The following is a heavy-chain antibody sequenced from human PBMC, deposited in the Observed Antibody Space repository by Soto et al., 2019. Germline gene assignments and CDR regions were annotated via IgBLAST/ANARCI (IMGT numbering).Heavy chain of an antibody. CDR1: CGSISSYY. J-gene: IGHJ4*02. Sequence: SETLSLTCSVFCGSISSYYWSWIRQPAGKGLEWIGRIYNSGTTNYNPSLESRVTMSVDPSKNQISLKLSSATAADTAIYYCARGPYCGDECYFAYWGQGTLVTVSS. CDR2: IYNSGTT. V-gene: IGHV4-4*07. D-gene: IGHD2-21*01. CDR3: ARGPYCGDECYFAY.